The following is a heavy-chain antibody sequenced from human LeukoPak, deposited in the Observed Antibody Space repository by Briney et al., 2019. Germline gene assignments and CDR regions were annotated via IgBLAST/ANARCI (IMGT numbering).Heavy chain of an antibody. D-gene: IGHD6-6*01. V-gene: IGHV3-23*01. J-gene: IGHJ4*02. CDR1: GFTFSSSA. CDR3: AKISSSSYTDY. Sequence: GGSLRLSCAASGFTFSSSAMSWVRQAPGKGLEWVSSTSYSGATTYYADSVKGRFTMSRDNSKNTLYLQMNSLRADDTAVYYCAKISSSSYTDYWGQGTLVTVSS. CDR2: TSYSGATT.